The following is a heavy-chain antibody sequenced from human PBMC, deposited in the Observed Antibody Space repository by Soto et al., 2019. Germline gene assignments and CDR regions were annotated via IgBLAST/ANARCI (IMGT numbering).Heavy chain of an antibody. V-gene: IGHV1-69*01. CDR1: GGTFSSYA. D-gene: IGHD6-13*01. CDR3: ARTGGGAGSSSWFDP. J-gene: IGHJ5*02. Sequence: QVQLVQSGAEVKKPGSSVKVSCKASGGTFSSYAISWVRQAPGQGLEWMGGIIPIFGTANYAQKFQGRVTIPGDEPTRTAYMELSSLGSEDTAVNYWARTGGGAGSSSWFDPWGQGTLVTVSS. CDR2: IIPIFGTA.